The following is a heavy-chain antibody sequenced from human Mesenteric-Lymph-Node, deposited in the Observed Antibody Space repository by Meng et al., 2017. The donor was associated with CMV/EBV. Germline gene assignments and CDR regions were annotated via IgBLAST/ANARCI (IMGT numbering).Heavy chain of an antibody. J-gene: IGHJ4*02. Sequence: ASVKVSCKASGYTFTDYYIHWVRQATGQGLEWMGWMNPNSGNTGYAQKFQGRVTITRNTSISTAYMELSSLRSEDTAVYYCARLQGVVVPAAMSRGFDYWGQGTLVTVSS. V-gene: IGHV1-8*03. CDR1: GYTFTDYY. CDR3: ARLQGVVVPAAMSRGFDY. D-gene: IGHD2-2*01. CDR2: MNPNSGNT.